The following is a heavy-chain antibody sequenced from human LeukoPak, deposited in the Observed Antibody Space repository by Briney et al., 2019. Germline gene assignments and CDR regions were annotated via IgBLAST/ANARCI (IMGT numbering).Heavy chain of an antibody. Sequence: SQTLSLTCTVSGGSISSGDYYWSWIRQPPGKGLEWIGYIYYSGSTYYNPSLKSRVTISVDTSENQFSLKLSSVTAADTAVYYCARVGDIVVVPAAIPFDPWGQGTLVTVSS. V-gene: IGHV4-30-4*08. D-gene: IGHD2-2*01. CDR3: ARVGDIVVVPAAIPFDP. CDR2: IYYSGST. J-gene: IGHJ5*02. CDR1: GGSISSGDYY.